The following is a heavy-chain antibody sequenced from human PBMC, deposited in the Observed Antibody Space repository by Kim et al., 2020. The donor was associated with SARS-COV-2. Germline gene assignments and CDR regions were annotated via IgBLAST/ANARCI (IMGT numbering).Heavy chain of an antibody. J-gene: IGHJ4*02. V-gene: IGHV4-61*01. Sequence: SETLSLTCTVSGGSVSSGSYYWSWIRQPPGKGLEWIGYIYYSGSTNYNPSLKSRVTISVDTSKNQFSLKLSSVTAADTAVYYCASWALIGSSSHDYWGQG. CDR2: IYYSGST. CDR1: GGSVSSGSYY. D-gene: IGHD6-13*01. CDR3: ASWALIGSSSHDY.